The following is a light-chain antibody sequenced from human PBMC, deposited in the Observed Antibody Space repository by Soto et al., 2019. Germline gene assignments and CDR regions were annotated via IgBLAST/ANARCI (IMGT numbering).Light chain of an antibody. Sequence: DIQMPQSPSTLSASVGDSVTITCRASQSISSWLAWYQQKPGKAPKLLIYDASSLESGVPSRFSGTGSGTEFTLIISSLQPEDFATYYCQQYGSYWTVGQGTKVAIK. CDR1: QSISSW. CDR2: DAS. V-gene: IGKV1-5*01. CDR3: QQYGSYWT. J-gene: IGKJ1*01.